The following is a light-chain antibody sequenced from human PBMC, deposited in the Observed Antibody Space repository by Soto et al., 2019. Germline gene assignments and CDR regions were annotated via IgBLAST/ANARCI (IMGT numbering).Light chain of an antibody. CDR3: QSYDTSLSVV. V-gene: IGLV1-40*01. J-gene: IGLJ2*01. CDR2: TNS. CDR1: SSNIGARYD. Sequence: QSVLTQPPSVSGAPGQRVTISCTGSSSNIGARYDVHWYQQLPGTAPKLLIYTNSNRPSGVPDRFSGSKSGTSASLAITGLQAEEEADYYCQSYDTSLSVVFGGGTKLTVL.